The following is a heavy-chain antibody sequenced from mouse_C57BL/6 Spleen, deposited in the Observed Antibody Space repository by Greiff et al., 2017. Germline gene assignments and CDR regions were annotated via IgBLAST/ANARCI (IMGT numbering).Heavy chain of an antibody. D-gene: IGHD2-4*01. CDR3: TRALYEYDPLYAMDY. J-gene: IGHJ4*01. CDR2: ISSGGDYI. CDR1: GFTFSSYA. V-gene: IGHV5-9-1*02. Sequence: DVKLVESGAGLVKPGGSLKLSCAASGFTFSSYAMSWVRQTPEKRLEWVAYISSGGDYIYYADTVKGRFTISRDNARNTRYLQMSSLKSEDTAMYYCTRALYEYDPLYAMDYWGQGTSVTVSS.